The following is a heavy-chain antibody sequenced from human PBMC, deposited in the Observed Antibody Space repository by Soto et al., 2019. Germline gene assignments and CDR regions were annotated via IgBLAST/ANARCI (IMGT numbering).Heavy chain of an antibody. Sequence: EVQLVASGGGLVQPGGSLRLSCAASGFTFSNYWMNWVRQAPGKGLEWVAIIKQDGSEKHYVDSVKGRFTISRDNAKNSLYLQMDGLRAENTADYYCARGSGYTMDYRGQGNLVTISS. CDR1: GFTFSNYW. J-gene: IGHJ4*02. CDR2: IKQDGSEK. D-gene: IGHD3-10*01. V-gene: IGHV3-7*03. CDR3: ARGSGYTMDY.